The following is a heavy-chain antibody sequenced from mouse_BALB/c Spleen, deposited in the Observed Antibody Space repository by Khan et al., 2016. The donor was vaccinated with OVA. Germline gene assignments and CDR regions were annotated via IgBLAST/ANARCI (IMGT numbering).Heavy chain of an antibody. CDR2: IYPGSGNT. D-gene: IGHD1-1*01. CDR1: GYIFTDYY. CDR3: ARGTYYGTTCWFGF. J-gene: IGHJ3*01. Sequence: QVQLQQSGPELVKPGPSVKISCKASGYIFTDYYINWGKQQPGQGHVWIGWIYPGSGNTTYNENFKGKATMTVDTSSSTAYLQFSRLTSEDSAVYFCARGTYYGTTCWFGFWGQGTLVTVS. V-gene: IGHV1-84*02.